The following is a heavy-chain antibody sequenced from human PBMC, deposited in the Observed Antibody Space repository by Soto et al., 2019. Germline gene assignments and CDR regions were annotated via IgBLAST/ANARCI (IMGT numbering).Heavy chain of an antibody. V-gene: IGHV1-3*04. Sequence: ASVKVSCKASGYTFTYYPIHWVRQAPGQRLEWMGWINIGNGNTASSQKFQDRVTITRETSASTAYMELTSLRSEDTAVYYCAREPLCGGRCYDNYFDPWRQGTLVTVSS. CDR3: AREPLCGGRCYDNYFDP. CDR1: GYTFTYYP. J-gene: IGHJ5*02. CDR2: INIGNGNT. D-gene: IGHD2-15*01.